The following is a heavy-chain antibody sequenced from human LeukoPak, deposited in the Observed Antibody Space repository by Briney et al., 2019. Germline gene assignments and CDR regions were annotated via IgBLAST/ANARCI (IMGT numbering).Heavy chain of an antibody. V-gene: IGHV4-30-4*01. CDR3: ARDRNYYDSSGFDI. J-gene: IGHJ3*02. CDR1: GGSISSGDYY. D-gene: IGHD3-22*01. CDR2: IYYSGST. Sequence: PSETLSLTCTVSGGSISSGDYYWSWIRQPPGKGLEWIGYIYYSGSTYYNPSLKSRVTISVDTSKIQFSLKLSSVTAADTAVYYCARDRNYYDSSGFDIWGQGTMVTVSS.